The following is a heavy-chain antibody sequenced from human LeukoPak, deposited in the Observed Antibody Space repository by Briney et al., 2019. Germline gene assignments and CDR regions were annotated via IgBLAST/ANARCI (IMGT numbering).Heavy chain of an antibody. D-gene: IGHD6-6*01. Sequence: SVTVSCKTSGGSINNYGINWVRQAPGQGLEWMGMIIPLLTRPIYAKKFQGRVTITADESADTVYMEVSRLTSEDTAVFFCAIVPKTGMPAITWGPGTLVSVS. J-gene: IGHJ5*02. CDR1: GGSINNYG. V-gene: IGHV1-69*13. CDR3: AIVPKTGMPAIT. CDR2: IIPLLTRP.